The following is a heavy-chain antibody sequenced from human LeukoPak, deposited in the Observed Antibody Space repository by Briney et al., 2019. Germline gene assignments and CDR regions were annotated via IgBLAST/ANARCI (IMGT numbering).Heavy chain of an antibody. D-gene: IGHD4-23*01. CDR3: ARGEGYGGNPVADY. CDR2: INHSGST. Sequence: PSETLSLTCAVYGGSFSGYYWSWIRQPPGKGLEWIGEINHSGSTNYNPSLKSRVTISVDTSKNQFSLKLSSVTAADTAVYYCARGEGYGGNPVADYWGQGTLVTVSS. V-gene: IGHV4-34*01. CDR1: GGSFSGYY. J-gene: IGHJ4*02.